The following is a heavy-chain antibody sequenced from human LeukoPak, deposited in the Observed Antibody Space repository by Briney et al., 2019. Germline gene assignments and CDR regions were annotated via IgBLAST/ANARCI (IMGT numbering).Heavy chain of an antibody. CDR1: GGTFSSYA. D-gene: IGHD2-8*01. V-gene: IGHV1-69*05. CDR2: IIPIFGTA. Sequence: SVKVSCKASGGTFSSYAISWVQQAPGQGLEWMGGIIPIFGTANYAQKFQGRVTITTDESTSTAYMELSSLRSEDMAVYYCARDQNCTNGVCYSWFDPWGQGTLVTVSS. J-gene: IGHJ5*02. CDR3: ARDQNCTNGVCYSWFDP.